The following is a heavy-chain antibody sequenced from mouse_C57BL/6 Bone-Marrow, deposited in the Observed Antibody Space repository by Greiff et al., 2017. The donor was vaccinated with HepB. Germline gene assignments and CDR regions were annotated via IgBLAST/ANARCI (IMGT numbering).Heavy chain of an antibody. J-gene: IGHJ4*01. CDR1: GYTFTSYW. V-gene: IGHV1-74*01. Sequence: QVQLQQPGAELVKPGASVKMSCKASGYTFTSYWMHWVKQRPGQGLEWIGRIHPSDSDTNYNQKFKGKATLTVDKSSSTAYMQLTSLTSEDSAVYYGATEGDYDVYYAMDYWGQGTSVTVSS. D-gene: IGHD2-4*01. CDR3: ATEGDYDVYYAMDY. CDR2: IHPSDSDT.